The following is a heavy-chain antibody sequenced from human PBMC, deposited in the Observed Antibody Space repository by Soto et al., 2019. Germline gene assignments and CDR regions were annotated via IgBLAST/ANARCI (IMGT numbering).Heavy chain of an antibody. D-gene: IGHD6-19*01. CDR3: AKVWEWVDFDY. V-gene: IGHV3-30*18. J-gene: IGHJ4*02. CDR2: ISYDGSDK. CDR1: GFTFSRHG. Sequence: QVQLVESGGGVLQPGRSLRLSCAASGFTFSRHGMHWVRQAPGKGLDWVALISYDGSDKYYADSVKGRFTILRDNSKNTLYLPMNSLRAEDKAIYYGAKVWEWVDFDYWGKGTLDIVSS.